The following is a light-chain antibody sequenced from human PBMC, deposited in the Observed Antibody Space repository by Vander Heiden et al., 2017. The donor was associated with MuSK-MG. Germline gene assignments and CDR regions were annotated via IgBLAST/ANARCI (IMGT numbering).Light chain of an antibody. CDR3: QQLNDYPLT. J-gene: IGKJ5*01. V-gene: IGKV1-9*01. CDR2: AAS. CDR1: QGVLNY. Sequence: DIQFTQSPSFLSASVGDRVAITCRASQGVLNYLAWYQQKPGKAPKLLIYAASTLQSGDPSRFSGSGFGTEFTLTISSLQPEDFATYYCQQLNDYPLTFGQGTRLEIK.